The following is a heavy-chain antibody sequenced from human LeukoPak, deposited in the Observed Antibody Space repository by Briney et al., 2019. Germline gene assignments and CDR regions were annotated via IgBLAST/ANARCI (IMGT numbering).Heavy chain of an antibody. CDR3: ARDAPYCSSTSCYGHYYYGMDV. Sequence: PSETLSLTCAVSGGSISSSNWWSWVRQPPGKGLEWIGEIYHSGSTNYNPSLKSRVTISVDTSKNQFSLKLSSVTAADTAVYYCARDAPYCSSTSCYGHYYYGMDVWGQGTTVTVSS. J-gene: IGHJ6*02. D-gene: IGHD2-2*01. CDR2: IYHSGST. CDR1: GGSISSSNW. V-gene: IGHV4-4*02.